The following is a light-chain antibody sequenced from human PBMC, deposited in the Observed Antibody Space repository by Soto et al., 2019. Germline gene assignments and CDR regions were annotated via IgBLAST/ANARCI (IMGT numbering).Light chain of an antibody. V-gene: IGKV1-5*01. J-gene: IGKJ1*01. CDR1: QSISSW. CDR3: QQYNNYSWT. CDR2: DAS. Sequence: DIQMTQSPSTLSASVGDRVTITCRASQSISSWLAWYQQKPGKAPKLLIYDASSLESGVPSRFSSSGSGTEFTLTISSLQPDDFATYYCQQYNNYSWTFGQGTKVEIK.